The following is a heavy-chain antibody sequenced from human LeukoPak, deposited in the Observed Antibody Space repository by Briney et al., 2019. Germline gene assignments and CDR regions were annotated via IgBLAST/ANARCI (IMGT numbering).Heavy chain of an antibody. Sequence: GGSLRLSCAASGFTFSRYSMNWVRQAPGKWLEWVSSISSSSSYIYYADSVKGRFTISRDNAKNSLYLQMNSLRAEDTAVYYCARAYGYCSSTSFYYFDYWGQGTLVTVSS. CDR1: GFTFSRYS. D-gene: IGHD2-2*03. CDR3: ARAYGYCSSTSFYYFDY. J-gene: IGHJ4*02. V-gene: IGHV3-21*01. CDR2: ISSSSSYI.